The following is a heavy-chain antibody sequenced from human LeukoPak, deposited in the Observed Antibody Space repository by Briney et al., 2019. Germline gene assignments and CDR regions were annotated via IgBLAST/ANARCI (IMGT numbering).Heavy chain of an antibody. V-gene: IGHV4-34*01. Sequence: PSETLSLTCGVSGTSLTSYYWSWIRQTPGKGLEWIGEVNHNGYTNMNPSLKSRVTISVDTSKNQFSLMMTSVTAADTAVYFCARMTTGHDYWGQGTLVTVSS. CDR1: GTSLTSYY. J-gene: IGHJ4*02. CDR3: ARMTTGHDY. D-gene: IGHD4-17*01. CDR2: VNHNGYT.